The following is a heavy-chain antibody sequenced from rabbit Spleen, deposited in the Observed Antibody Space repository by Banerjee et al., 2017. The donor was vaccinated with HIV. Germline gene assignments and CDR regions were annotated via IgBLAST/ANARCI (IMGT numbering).Heavy chain of an antibody. V-gene: IGHV1S45*01. CDR2: INIVTGKS. D-gene: IGHD1-1*01. CDR1: GVSLHDKDV. CDR3: ARDLVAVIGWNLNL. J-gene: IGHJ4*01. Sequence: EQLEESGGGLVQPEGSLTLTCKASGVSLHDKDVMCWVRQAPVKGLEWIACINIVTGKSVYARWAKGRFTMSRTSSTTVTLQMTSLTAADTATYFCARDLVAVIGWNLNLWGPGTLVTVS.